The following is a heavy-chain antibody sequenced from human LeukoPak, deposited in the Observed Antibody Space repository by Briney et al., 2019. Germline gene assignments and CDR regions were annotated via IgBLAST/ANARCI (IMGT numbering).Heavy chain of an antibody. V-gene: IGHV4-59*01. CDR3: AGGLGSDWHFDY. J-gene: IGHJ4*02. Sequence: SETLSLTCTVSGDSINNFNWSWIRQPPGRGLEWIGYIYPSGNTNYNPSLKSRVTMSLDTSKNQFSLKLNSVSAADTAVYYCAGGLGSDWHFDYWGQGTLVTVSS. CDR1: GDSINNFN. D-gene: IGHD3-9*01. CDR2: IYPSGNT.